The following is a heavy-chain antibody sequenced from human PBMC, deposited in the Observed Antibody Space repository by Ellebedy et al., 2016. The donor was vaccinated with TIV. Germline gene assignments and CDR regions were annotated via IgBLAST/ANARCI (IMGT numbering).Heavy chain of an antibody. Sequence: GESLKISCAASGFPLSSYSMNWVRQAPGKGLELVSSISSTSTYIYYADSVKGRFTISRDNAKNSLYLQMNSLRAEDTAVYYCARELRTMHRGAYLASWGQGILVTVSS. J-gene: IGHJ5*02. D-gene: IGHD3-10*01. V-gene: IGHV3-21*04. CDR3: ARELRTMHRGAYLAS. CDR2: ISSTSTYI. CDR1: GFPLSSYS.